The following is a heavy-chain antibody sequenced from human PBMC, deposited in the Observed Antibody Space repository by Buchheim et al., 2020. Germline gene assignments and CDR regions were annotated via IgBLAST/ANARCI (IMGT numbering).Heavy chain of an antibody. CDR1: GGSISNSDSYY. J-gene: IGHJ6*03. V-gene: IGHV4-39*01. D-gene: IGHD3-10*01. CDR3: VRQITIVRVLTVQDYHYMYV. CDR2: IYYGGST. Sequence: QQQLQESGPGLVKPSETLSLTCTVSGGSISNSDSYYWGWIRQPPGKGLEWIGSIYYGGSTYYNPSLKSRVTISVDTSKNQFSLKLSSVTAADTAVYYCVRQITIVRVLTVQDYHYMYVWGKGTT.